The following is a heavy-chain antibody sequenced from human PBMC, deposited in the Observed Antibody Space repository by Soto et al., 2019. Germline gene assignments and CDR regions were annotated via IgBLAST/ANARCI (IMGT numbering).Heavy chain of an antibody. CDR3: AKGKRPQRNYYYYGMDV. CDR2: ISGSGGST. CDR1: GFTFSSYA. V-gene: IGHV3-23*01. Sequence: GGSLRLSCAASGFTFSSYAMSWVRQAPGKGLEWVSAISGSGGSTYYADSVKGRFTISRDNSKNTLYLQMNSLRAEDTAVYYCAKGKRPQRNYYYYGMDVWGQGTTVTVSS. J-gene: IGHJ6*02.